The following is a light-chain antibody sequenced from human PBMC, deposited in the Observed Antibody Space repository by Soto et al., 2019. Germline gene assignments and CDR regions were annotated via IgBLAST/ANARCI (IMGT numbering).Light chain of an antibody. J-gene: IGKJ3*01. Sequence: EVVMTQSPDTLSVSPGERATLSCRASQSVYNNLAWYQQKPGQAPRLLIYGASTRATGIPARFSGSGSGTEFTLTISSLQSEDFAVYFCQQYNNWPPVTFGPGTKVDIK. CDR1: QSVYNN. CDR2: GAS. V-gene: IGKV3-15*01. CDR3: QQYNNWPPVT.